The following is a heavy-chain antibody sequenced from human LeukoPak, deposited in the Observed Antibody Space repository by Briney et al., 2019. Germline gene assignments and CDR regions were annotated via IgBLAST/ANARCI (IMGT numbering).Heavy chain of an antibody. D-gene: IGHD2-2*01. J-gene: IGHJ1*01. V-gene: IGHV3-7*01. CDR1: GFTVSSNY. CDR3: ATYSSSNGREFQY. CDR2: IQQHGSET. Sequence: GGSLRLSCAASGFTVSSNYMSWVRQAPGKGLEWVANIQQHGSETYYVDSVKGRFTISRDNAKNSLYLQMNSLRAEDTAVYYCATYSSSNGREFQYWGQGTLVTVSS.